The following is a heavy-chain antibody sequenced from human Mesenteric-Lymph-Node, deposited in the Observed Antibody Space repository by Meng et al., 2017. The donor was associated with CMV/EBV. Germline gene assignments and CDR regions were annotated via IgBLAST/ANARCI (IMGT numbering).Heavy chain of an antibody. CDR3: ARGTYTFYYFDH. V-gene: IGHV3-66*02. D-gene: IGHD3-10*01. Sequence: GESLKISCAASGFTFSSYAMHWVRQAPGKGLEWVSVIYTGGATYYADSVKGRFTISSDNSENTLYLQMNSLRPEDTAVYFCARGTYTFYYFDHWGQGTLVTVSS. CDR1: GFTFSSYA. J-gene: IGHJ4*02. CDR2: IYTGGAT.